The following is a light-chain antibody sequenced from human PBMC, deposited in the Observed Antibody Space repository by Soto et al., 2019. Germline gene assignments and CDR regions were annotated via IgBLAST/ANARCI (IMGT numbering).Light chain of an antibody. CDR3: QQFNSL. J-gene: IGKJ5*01. CDR2: KAS. Sequence: DIPLTQSPSTLSASLLDGVSITCRASQSISSLLAWYQQKPGKAPKLLIYKASTLKSGVPSRFSGSGSGTDFTLTISNLQPEDFATYYCQQFNSLFGQGTRLEIK. V-gene: IGKV1-5*03. CDR1: QSISSL.